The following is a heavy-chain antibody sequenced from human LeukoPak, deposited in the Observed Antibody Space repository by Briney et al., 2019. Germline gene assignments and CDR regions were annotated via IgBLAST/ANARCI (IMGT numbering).Heavy chain of an antibody. CDR3: AKDMGSSGWLFDY. D-gene: IGHD6-19*01. CDR2: ISYDGSNK. CDR1: GFTFSSYG. J-gene: IGHJ4*02. V-gene: IGHV3-30*18. Sequence: GRSLRLSCAGSGFTFSSYGMHWVRQAPGKGLEWVSVISYDGSNKYYADSVKGRSTISRDNSKNTLYLQMNSLRAEDTAVYYCAKDMGSSGWLFDYWGQGTLVTVSS.